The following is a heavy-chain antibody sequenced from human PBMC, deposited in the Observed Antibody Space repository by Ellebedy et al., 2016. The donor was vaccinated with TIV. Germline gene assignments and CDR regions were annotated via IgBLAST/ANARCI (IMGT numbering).Heavy chain of an antibody. Sequence: MPSETLSLTCTVYGGSIGSSNYYRGSIRKNPWKGLEWIGCIYYSGSTYYNQSLKSRVTISVDTSKNQFTLKLSSVTAAEPAVYYCARTPSKYYRDPVQFDFWGQGTLVTVSS. CDR3: ARTPSKYYRDPVQFDF. J-gene: IGHJ4*02. V-gene: IGHV4-39*01. D-gene: IGHD4-17*01. CDR1: GGSIGSSNYY. CDR2: IYYSGST.